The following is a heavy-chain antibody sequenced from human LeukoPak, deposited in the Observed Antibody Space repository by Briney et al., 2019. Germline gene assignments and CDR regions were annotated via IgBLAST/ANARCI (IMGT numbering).Heavy chain of an antibody. Sequence: PGGSLRLSCAASGFTFSSYGMTWVRQPPGKGPEWVANIKQDESERYSVDSVKGRFTISRDNAKNSVYLHMNSLRAEDTALYYCARLSAYYYGSYFYYYMDVWGKGTTVTVSS. J-gene: IGHJ6*03. CDR2: IKQDESER. D-gene: IGHD3-10*01. CDR3: ARLSAYYYGSYFYYYMDV. V-gene: IGHV3-7*01. CDR1: GFTFSSYG.